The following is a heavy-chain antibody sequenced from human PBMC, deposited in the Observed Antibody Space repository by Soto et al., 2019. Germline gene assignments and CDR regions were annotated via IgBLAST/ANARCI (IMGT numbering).Heavy chain of an antibody. D-gene: IGHD5-18*01. Sequence: SETLSLTCAVYGGSFSGYYWSWIRQPPGKGLEWIGEINYSGSTNYNPSLKSRVTISVDTSKNQFSLKLSSVTAADTAVYYCARLRPTDTAMADYWGQGTLVTVSS. CDR2: INYSGST. CDR3: ARLRPTDTAMADY. J-gene: IGHJ4*02. CDR1: GGSFSGYY. V-gene: IGHV4-34*01.